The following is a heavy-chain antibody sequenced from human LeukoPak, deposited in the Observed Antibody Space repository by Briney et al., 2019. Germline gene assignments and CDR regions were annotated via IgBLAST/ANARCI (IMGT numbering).Heavy chain of an antibody. D-gene: IGHD1-26*01. CDR3: TRPPYSGSPDY. CDR1: GFTFSGSA. CDR2: IRSKANSYAT. J-gene: IGHJ4*02. V-gene: IGHV3-73*01. Sequence: GGSLRLSCAASGFTFSGSAMHWVRQASGKGLEWVGRIRSKANSYATAYAASVKGRFTISRDDSKNAAYLQMNSLKTEDTAVYYCTRPPYSGSPDYWGQGTLVTVSS.